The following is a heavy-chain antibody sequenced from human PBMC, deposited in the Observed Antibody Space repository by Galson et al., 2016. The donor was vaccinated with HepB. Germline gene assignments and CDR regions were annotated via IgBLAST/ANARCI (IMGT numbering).Heavy chain of an antibody. D-gene: IGHD4-23*01. CDR3: VKDRRVTTGVFES. CDR1: GFAFDEYA. Sequence: SLRLSCAASGFAFDEYALHWVRQGPGKGLEWVSGISWDSETIDYVDSVRGRFRISRDNAEKSLFLHMNSLRQEDTGVYYCVKDRRVTTGVFESWGQGTLVVVSS. V-gene: IGHV3-9*01. J-gene: IGHJ4*02. CDR2: ISWDSETI.